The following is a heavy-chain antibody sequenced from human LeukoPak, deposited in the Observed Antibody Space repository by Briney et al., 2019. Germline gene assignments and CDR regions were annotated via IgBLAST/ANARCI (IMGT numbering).Heavy chain of an antibody. CDR1: SGSISNSRFF. Sequence: SETLSLTCTVSSGSISNSRFFWAWIRQPPGKGLEWIGNINFSGTTYYNPSLKSRVTLSVDPSKNQFSLKLSSVTAADTAVYYCASPKVWGQGTLVTVSS. CDR2: INFSGTT. V-gene: IGHV4-39*07. CDR3: ASPKV. J-gene: IGHJ4*02.